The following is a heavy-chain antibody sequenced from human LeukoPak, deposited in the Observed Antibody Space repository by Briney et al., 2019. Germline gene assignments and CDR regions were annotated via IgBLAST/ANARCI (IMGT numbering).Heavy chain of an antibody. J-gene: IGHJ6*03. CDR2: IIPILGIA. Sequence: SVKVSCKASGGTFSSYTISWVRQAPGQGLEWMGRIIPILGIANYAQKFQGRVTITADKSTSTAYMELSSLGSEDTAVYYCAREVSITGTLDYYYYYMDVWGKGTTVTVSS. D-gene: IGHD1-20*01. CDR3: AREVSITGTLDYYYYYMDV. CDR1: GGTFSSYT. V-gene: IGHV1-69*04.